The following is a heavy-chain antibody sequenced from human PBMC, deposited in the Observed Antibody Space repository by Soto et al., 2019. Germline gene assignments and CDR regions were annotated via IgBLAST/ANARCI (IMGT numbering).Heavy chain of an antibody. J-gene: IGHJ3*02. Sequence: SETLSLTCAVSSGSISSSNWWSWVRQPPGKGLEWIGEIYHSGSTNYNPSLKSRVTISVDKSKNQFSLKLSSVTAADTAVYYCARYCGGDCYSGPYAFDIWGQGTMVTVSS. CDR1: SGSISSSNW. CDR2: IYHSGST. D-gene: IGHD2-21*01. CDR3: ARYCGGDCYSGPYAFDI. V-gene: IGHV4-4*02.